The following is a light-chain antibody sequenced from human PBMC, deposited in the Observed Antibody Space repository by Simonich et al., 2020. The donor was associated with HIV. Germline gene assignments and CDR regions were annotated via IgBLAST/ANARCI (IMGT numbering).Light chain of an antibody. CDR2: WAS. V-gene: IGKV4-1*01. CDR1: RSVLYSSNNKNY. CDR3: QQYYSTPFT. Sequence: DIVMTQSPDSLAVSLGERATFNCKSSRSVLYSSNNKNYLAWYQQKPGQPPKLLIYWASTRESGVPDRFSGSGSGTDFTLTISSLQAEDVAVYYCQQYYSTPFTFGPGTKVDIK. J-gene: IGKJ3*01.